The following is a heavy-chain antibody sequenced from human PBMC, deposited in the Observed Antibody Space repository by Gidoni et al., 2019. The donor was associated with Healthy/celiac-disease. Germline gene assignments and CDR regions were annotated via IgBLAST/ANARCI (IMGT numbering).Heavy chain of an antibody. D-gene: IGHD3-10*01. J-gene: IGHJ4*02. CDR3: AKIWFGEFSNFDY. Sequence: EVQLLEAGGEWVQPGGSLRLSWAASGVTASCSAMSWVRQAPGKVLDWVSAISVRVLSTYYSTSVQRRFTISSANSKNTLYLQMHSLRAADTAVYYCAKIWFGEFSNFDYWGQGTLVTVSS. CDR2: ISVRVLST. V-gene: IGHV3-23*01. CDR1: GVTASCSA.